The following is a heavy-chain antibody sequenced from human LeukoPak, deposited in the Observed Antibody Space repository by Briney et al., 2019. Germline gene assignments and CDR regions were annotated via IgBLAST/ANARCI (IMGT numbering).Heavy chain of an antibody. CDR1: GFTFSDYV. Sequence: PGGSLRLSCVASGFTFSDYVMYWVRQVPGKGLEGVLGIIGTSSYTYSADFVKGRFTISRDNSMNTLWLQMNSLRVEDTAAYYCAKGSNFYASGSHFDVWGQGTLVTVSS. J-gene: IGHJ4*02. CDR2: IIGTSSYT. D-gene: IGHD3-10*01. CDR3: AKGSNFYASGSHFDV. V-gene: IGHV3-23*01.